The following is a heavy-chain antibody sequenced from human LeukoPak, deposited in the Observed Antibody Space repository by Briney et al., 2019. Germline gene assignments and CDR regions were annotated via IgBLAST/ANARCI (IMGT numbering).Heavy chain of an antibody. Sequence: GGSLRLSCAASGFTFSSYGMHWVRQAPGKGLEWVANIKQDGSEKYYVDSVKGRFTISRDNAKNSLYLQMNSLRAEDTAVYYCARDHYDILTGYYIDYWGQGTLVTVSS. CDR1: GFTFSSYG. CDR3: ARDHYDILTGYYIDY. D-gene: IGHD3-9*01. J-gene: IGHJ4*02. V-gene: IGHV3-7*03. CDR2: IKQDGSEK.